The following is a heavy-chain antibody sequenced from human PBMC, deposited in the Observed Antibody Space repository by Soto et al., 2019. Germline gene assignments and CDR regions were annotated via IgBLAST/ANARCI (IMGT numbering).Heavy chain of an antibody. D-gene: IGHD2-15*01. CDR2: FSVDNGNT. J-gene: IGHJ4*02. V-gene: IGHV1-18*04. CDR3: VWSCTGGSCSDY. CDR1: GNPFISYA. Sequence: QVRLVQSGAELKKPGASVKVSCKASGNPFISYAISWVRQAPGQGLEWMGRFSVDNGNTIYAQKFHDRLTVTTDTSTTTAYMELRSLTSDDTAVYYCVWSCTGGSCSDYWGQGTLVTVSS.